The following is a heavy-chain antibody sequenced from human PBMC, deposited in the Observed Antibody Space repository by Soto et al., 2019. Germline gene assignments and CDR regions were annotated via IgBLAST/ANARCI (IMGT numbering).Heavy chain of an antibody. Sequence: QVQLQESGPGLVKPSETQSLTCTVSGGSISNYYWSCIRQPPGKGLEWIGYIYYSGSTNYNPSLKSRVTISLDTSKNQFSLKLSSVTAADTAVYYCARLGLIAADPFDIWGQGTMVTVSS. CDR3: ARLGLIAADPFDI. J-gene: IGHJ3*02. CDR1: GGSISNYY. V-gene: IGHV4-59*01. CDR2: IYYSGST. D-gene: IGHD6-13*01.